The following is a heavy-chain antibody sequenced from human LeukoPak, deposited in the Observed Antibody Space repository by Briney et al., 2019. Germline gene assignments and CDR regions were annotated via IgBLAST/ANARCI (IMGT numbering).Heavy chain of an antibody. CDR3: ARGFPSPDKRPC. CDR2: ISSNGGST. D-gene: IGHD3-10*01. V-gene: IGHV3-64*01. J-gene: IGHJ4*02. CDR1: GFTFSSYA. Sequence: PGGSLRLSCAASGFTFSSYAMHWVRQAPGKGLEYVSAISSNGGSTYYANSVKGRFTISRDNSKSMLYLQVGSLRAEDMAVYYCARGFPSPDKRPCWGQGTLVTVSS.